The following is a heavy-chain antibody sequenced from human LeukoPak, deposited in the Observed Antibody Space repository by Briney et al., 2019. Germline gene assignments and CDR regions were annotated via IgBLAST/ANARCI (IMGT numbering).Heavy chain of an antibody. CDR3: ASSPGVPAAREFDY. CDR1: GGSISSSSYY. J-gene: IGHJ4*02. CDR2: IYYSGST. Sequence: SETLSLTCTVSGGSISSSSYYWGWIRQPPGKGLEWIGSIYYSGSTYYNPSLKSRVTLSVDTSKNQFSLKLSSVTAADAAVYYCASSPGVPAAREFDYWGQGTLVTVSS. V-gene: IGHV4-39*01. D-gene: IGHD2-2*01.